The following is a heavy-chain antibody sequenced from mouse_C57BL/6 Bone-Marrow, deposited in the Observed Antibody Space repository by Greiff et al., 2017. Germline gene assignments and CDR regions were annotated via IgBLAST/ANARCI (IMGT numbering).Heavy chain of an antibody. CDR1: GFTFSNYW. CDR3: TDYYGSRYYFDY. D-gene: IGHD1-1*01. Sequence: DVKLQESGGGLVQPGGSMKLSCVASGFTFSNYWMNWVRQSPETGLEWVAQIRLKSDNYATHYAESVKGRFTISRDDSKSSVYLQMNNLRAEDTGIYYCTDYYGSRYYFDYWGQGTTLTVSS. V-gene: IGHV6-3*01. J-gene: IGHJ2*01. CDR2: IRLKSDNYAT.